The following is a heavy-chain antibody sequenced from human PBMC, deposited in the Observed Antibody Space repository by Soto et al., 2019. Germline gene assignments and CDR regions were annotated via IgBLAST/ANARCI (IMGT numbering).Heavy chain of an antibody. D-gene: IGHD6-19*01. Sequence: QVQLQESGPGLVKPSQTLSLTCTVSGGSISSGGYYWSWISQHPGKGLEWIGYIYYSGSTSYNPSLKRRITISVDTSKNQFSLKLSYVTAADTAVYYCARDRRYSSGHDAFDIWGQGTMVTVSS. J-gene: IGHJ3*02. CDR3: ARDRRYSSGHDAFDI. CDR2: IYYSGST. CDR1: GGSISSGGYY. V-gene: IGHV4-31*03.